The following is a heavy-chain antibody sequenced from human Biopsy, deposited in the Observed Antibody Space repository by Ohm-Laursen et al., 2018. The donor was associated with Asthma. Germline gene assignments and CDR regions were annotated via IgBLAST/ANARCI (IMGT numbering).Heavy chain of an antibody. V-gene: IGHV3-30*01. CDR1: GFSFSNFA. CDR2: ISKDASTQ. Sequence: SLRLPCAASGFSFSNFAIHWVRQAPGKGLEWVGVISKDASTQDYADSVKGRFTMARDNSKNTLDLQMNSLREEDAAVYYCVRDGTDDAFDIWGQGTVVSVSS. CDR3: VRDGTDDAFDI. J-gene: IGHJ3*02. D-gene: IGHD1-1*01.